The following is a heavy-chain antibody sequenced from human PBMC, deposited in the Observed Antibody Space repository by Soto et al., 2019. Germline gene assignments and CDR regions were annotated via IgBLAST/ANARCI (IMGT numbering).Heavy chain of an antibody. V-gene: IGHV3-30*19. CDR1: GFTFSSYG. D-gene: IGHD3-22*01. Sequence: GGSLRLSCGASGFTFSSYGMHWVRQAPGKGLEWVAVISYDGSNKYYAGSVKGRFTISRDNSKNTLYLQMNSLRAEDTAVYYCARDTDSSGYYYFDAFDIWGQGTMVTVS. J-gene: IGHJ3*02. CDR2: ISYDGSNK. CDR3: ARDTDSSGYYYFDAFDI.